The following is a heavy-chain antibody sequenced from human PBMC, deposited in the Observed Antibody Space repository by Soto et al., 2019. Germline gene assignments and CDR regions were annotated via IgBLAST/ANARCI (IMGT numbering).Heavy chain of an antibody. CDR1: GFTFSSYG. J-gene: IGHJ6*03. CDR2: IWYDGSNK. D-gene: IGHD3-10*01. CDR3: ARDSEGVGGFGELFPSAHQTTYYYYMDV. Sequence: GGSLRLSCAASGFTFSSYGMHWVRQAPGKGLEWVAVIWYDGSNKYYADSVKGRFTISRDNSKNTLYLQMNSLRAEDTAVYYCARDSEGVGGFGELFPSAHQTTYYYYMDVWGKGTTVTVSS. V-gene: IGHV3-33*01.